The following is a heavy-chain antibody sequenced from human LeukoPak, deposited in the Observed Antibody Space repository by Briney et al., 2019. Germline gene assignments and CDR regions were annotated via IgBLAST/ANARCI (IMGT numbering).Heavy chain of an antibody. J-gene: IGHJ5*02. Sequence: GGSLRLSCAASGFTFSSYWMHWVRQASGKGLVWVSRINSDGSSTSYADSVKGRFTISRDNAKNTLYLQMNSLRAEDTAVYYCAGMEQLVRTVRNWFDPWGQGTLVTVSS. V-gene: IGHV3-74*01. CDR1: GFTFSSYW. CDR3: AGMEQLVRTVRNWFDP. CDR2: INSDGSST. D-gene: IGHD6-6*01.